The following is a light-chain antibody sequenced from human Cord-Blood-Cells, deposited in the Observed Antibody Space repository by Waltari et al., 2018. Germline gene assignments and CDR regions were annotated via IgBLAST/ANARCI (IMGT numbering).Light chain of an antibody. Sequence: DIVMTQSPDPLAVSLGERATINCKSSQSVLYSSNNKNYLAWYQQKPGQPPKLIIYCASTRESGVPDRFSGSGSGKDFTLTISSLQAEDVAVYYCQQYYSTPFTFGPGTKVDIK. V-gene: IGKV4-1*01. CDR3: QQYYSTPFT. CDR1: QSVLYSSNNKNY. J-gene: IGKJ3*01. CDR2: CAS.